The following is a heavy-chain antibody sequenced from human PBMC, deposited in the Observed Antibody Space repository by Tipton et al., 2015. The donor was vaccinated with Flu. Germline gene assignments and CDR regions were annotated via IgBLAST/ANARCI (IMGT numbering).Heavy chain of an antibody. D-gene: IGHD1-1*01. V-gene: IGHV4-38-2*01. CDR3: ARKVTNWNYIDY. Sequence: TLSLTCSVSGDSIGSRYFWGWIRQPPGKGLEWIGTVGTMSHSGRTYYTPSLKSRVTISVDTSKNQFSLRLSSVTAADTAMYYCARKVTNWNYIDYWGQGTLVTVSS. J-gene: IGHJ4*02. CDR2: VGTMSHSGRT. CDR1: GDSIGSRYF.